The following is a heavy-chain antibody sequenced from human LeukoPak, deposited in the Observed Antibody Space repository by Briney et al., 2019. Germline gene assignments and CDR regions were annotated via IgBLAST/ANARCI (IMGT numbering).Heavy chain of an antibody. Sequence: ASVKVSCKASGYTFTGYYMHWVRQAPGQGLEWMGRINPNSGCTNSAQKFQGRVTMTRDTSISTPYIELSRLRSDDTAVYYCARVWQLVSPTPMGYWGQGTLVTVSS. D-gene: IGHD6-6*01. CDR2: INPNSGCT. J-gene: IGHJ4*02. V-gene: IGHV1-2*06. CDR3: ARVWQLVSPTPMGY. CDR1: GYTFTGYY.